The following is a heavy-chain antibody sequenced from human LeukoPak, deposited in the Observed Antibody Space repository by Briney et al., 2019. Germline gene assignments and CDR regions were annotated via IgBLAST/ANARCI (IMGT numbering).Heavy chain of an antibody. Sequence: GGSLRLFCAASGFTFSSYGMHWVRQAPGKGLEWVAVIWYDGSNKYYADSVKGRFTISRDNSKNTLYLQINSLRAEDTAVYYCARDQWQQPTTAAPFSIDYWGQGTLVTVSS. V-gene: IGHV3-33*01. CDR2: IWYDGSNK. CDR1: GFTFSSYG. D-gene: IGHD6-13*01. CDR3: ARDQWQQPTTAAPFSIDY. J-gene: IGHJ4*02.